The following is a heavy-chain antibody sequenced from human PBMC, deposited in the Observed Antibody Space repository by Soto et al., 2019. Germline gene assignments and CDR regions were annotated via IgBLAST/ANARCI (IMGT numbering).Heavy chain of an antibody. J-gene: IGHJ4*02. D-gene: IGHD2-8*01. CDR3: ASGTNGAFFVY. V-gene: IGHV3-11*01. CDR1: GLTFSDYY. Sequence: QVQLVESGGGLVKPGGSLSLSCAASGLTFSDYYMSWIRQAPGKGLEWVSYISSRSSTIFYADSVKGRFTISRDNVKNSLYLQMNSLRAEDTAVYYCASGTNGAFFVYWGQGILVTVSS. CDR2: ISSRSSTI.